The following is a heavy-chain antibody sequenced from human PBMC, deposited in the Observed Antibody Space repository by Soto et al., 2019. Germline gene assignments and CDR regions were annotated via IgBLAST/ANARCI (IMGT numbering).Heavy chain of an antibody. J-gene: IGHJ4*02. Sequence: QLQLQESGPGLVKPSEALSLTCSVSGGSISSSSYYWGWIRQPPGKGLEWIGRIYYSGRTYYNPSLKSRVTISIDKSKNQFSLKLSSLTAADTAVYYCARREGLATISYYFDFWGQGTLVTVSS. CDR3: ARREGLATISYYFDF. D-gene: IGHD3-9*01. CDR2: IYYSGRT. V-gene: IGHV4-39*01. CDR1: GGSISSSSYY.